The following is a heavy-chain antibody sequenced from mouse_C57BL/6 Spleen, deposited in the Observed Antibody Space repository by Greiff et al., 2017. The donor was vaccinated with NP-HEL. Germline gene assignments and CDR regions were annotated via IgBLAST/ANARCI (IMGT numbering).Heavy chain of an antibody. D-gene: IGHD1-1*01. CDR3: ARSGRGYYGSSYLYFDV. V-gene: IGHV1-26*01. Sequence: EVQLQQSGPELVKPGASVKISCKASGYTFTDYYMNWVKQSHGKSLEWIGDINPNNGGTSYNQKFKGKATLTVDKSSSTAYMELRSLTSEDSAVYYCARSGRGYYGSSYLYFDVWGTGTTVTVSS. CDR1: GYTFTDYY. CDR2: INPNNGGT. J-gene: IGHJ1*03.